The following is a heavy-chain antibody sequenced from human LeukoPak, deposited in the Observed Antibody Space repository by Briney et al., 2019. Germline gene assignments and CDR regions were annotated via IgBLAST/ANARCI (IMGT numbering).Heavy chain of an antibody. CDR1: GFTFSSYA. CDR2: ISGSGGST. Sequence: PGGSLRLSCAASGFTFSSYAMSWVRQAPGKGLEWVSAISGSGGSTYYADSVKGRFTISRDNSKNTLYLQMNSLRAEDTAVYYCAKDLAFSYDILTHYYYYYGMDVWGQGTTVTVSS. V-gene: IGHV3-23*01. D-gene: IGHD3-9*01. CDR3: AKDLAFSYDILTHYYYYYGMDV. J-gene: IGHJ6*02.